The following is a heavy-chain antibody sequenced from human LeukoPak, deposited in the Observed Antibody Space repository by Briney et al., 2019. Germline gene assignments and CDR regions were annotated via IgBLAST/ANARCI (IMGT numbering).Heavy chain of an antibody. V-gene: IGHV3-23*01. Sequence: PGRSLRLSCAASGFTFSSYAMHWVRQAPGKGLEWVSAISGSGGSTYYADSVKGRFTISRDNSKNTLYLQMNSLRAEDTAVYYCAKAEYYYGSGSRGGFDYWGQGTLVTVSS. CDR2: ISGSGGST. J-gene: IGHJ4*02. CDR3: AKAEYYYGSGSRGGFDY. CDR1: GFTFSSYA. D-gene: IGHD3-10*01.